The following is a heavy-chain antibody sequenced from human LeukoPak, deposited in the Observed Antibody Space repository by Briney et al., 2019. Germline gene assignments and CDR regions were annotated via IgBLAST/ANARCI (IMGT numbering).Heavy chain of an antibody. D-gene: IGHD2-15*01. CDR3: ARGRDIVGHYYYYYMDV. Sequence: ASVKVSCKASGYTFTSYGISWVRQAPGQGLEWMGGIIPIFGTANYAQKFQGRVTITADKSTSTAYMELSSLRSEDTAVYYCARGRDIVGHYYYYYMDVWGKGTTVTVSS. CDR2: IIPIFGTA. V-gene: IGHV1-69*06. J-gene: IGHJ6*03. CDR1: GYTFTSYG.